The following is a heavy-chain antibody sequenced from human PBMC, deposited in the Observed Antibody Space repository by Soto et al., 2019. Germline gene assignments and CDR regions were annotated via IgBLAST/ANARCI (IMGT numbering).Heavy chain of an antibody. CDR1: GYTFTSYD. CDR2: MKPNSGNT. Sequence: ASVKVSCKASGYTFTSYDINWVRQATGQRLEWMGWMKPNSGNTGYAQKFQGRVTMTRNTSISTAYMELSSLRSEDTAVYYCATDSPWAGYGDHQWGQGISVTVSS. V-gene: IGHV1-8*01. J-gene: IGHJ4*02. D-gene: IGHD4-17*01. CDR3: ATDSPWAGYGDHQ.